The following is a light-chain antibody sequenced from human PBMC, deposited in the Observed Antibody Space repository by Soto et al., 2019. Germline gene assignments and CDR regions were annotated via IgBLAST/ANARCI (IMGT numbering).Light chain of an antibody. CDR1: QNIKKF. CDR3: QQSFSAPLT. J-gene: IGKJ4*01. CDR2: TAS. V-gene: IGKV1-39*01. Sequence: DIQMTQSPTSLSAPVGDSVTITCLASQNIKKFLNWYQQKPGKAPKLLIYTASSVQAGFPSRFSGSGSGTDFTLTITSFHPEDFATYSCQQSFSAPLTFGGGTRVEI.